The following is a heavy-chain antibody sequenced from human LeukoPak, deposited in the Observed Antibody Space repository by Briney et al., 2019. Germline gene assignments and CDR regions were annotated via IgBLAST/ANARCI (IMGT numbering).Heavy chain of an antibody. CDR2: ISAYNGNT. CDR1: GYTFTSYG. D-gene: IGHD6-13*01. CDR3: AKAYSSSSSPGSFDP. J-gene: IGHJ5*02. V-gene: IGHV1-18*01. Sequence: ASVKVSCKASGYTFTSYGISWVRQAPGQGLEWMGWISAYNGNTNYAQKLQGRVTMTTDTSTSTAYMELRSLRSDDTALYYCAKAYSSSSSPGSFDPWGQGTLVTVSS.